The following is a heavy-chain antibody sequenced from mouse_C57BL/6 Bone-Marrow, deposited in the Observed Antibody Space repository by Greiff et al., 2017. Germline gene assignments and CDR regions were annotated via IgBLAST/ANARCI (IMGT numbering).Heavy chain of an antibody. CDR1: VFTFRDYG. J-gene: IGHJ1*03. V-gene: IGHV5-15*01. CDR2: LSNLASSI. CDR3: ARHTGTRGYFDV. Sequence: EVHLVESVGGLVHPGGSLTLSCAASVFTFRDYGMSCFRQAPRKGPSWVAFLSNLASSISYADTVTGRFTISRENAQNTLYLEMSSLTSEDTAMYYCARHTGTRGYFDVWGTGTTLTVSS. D-gene: IGHD4-1*01.